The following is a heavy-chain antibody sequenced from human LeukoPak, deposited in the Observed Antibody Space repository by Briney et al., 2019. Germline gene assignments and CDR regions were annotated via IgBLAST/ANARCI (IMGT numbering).Heavy chain of an antibody. CDR1: GYTFTTYY. V-gene: IGHV1-2*02. CDR2: VNPNSGGT. CDR3: ARDERDY. Sequence: ASVKVSCKASGYTFTTYYIYWVRQAPGQGLEWMGWVNPNSGGTSYGQKFQGRVTMTTDTSITTAYMELNRLRSDDTAVYYCARDERDYWGQGTLVTVSS. J-gene: IGHJ4*02.